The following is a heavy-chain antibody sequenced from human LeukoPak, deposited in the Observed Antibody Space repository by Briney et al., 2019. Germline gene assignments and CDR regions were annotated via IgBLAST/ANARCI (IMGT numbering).Heavy chain of an antibody. CDR3: ARGGYSSPRGWFDP. Sequence: ASVKVSCKAPGGTFSSYAISWVRQAPGQGLEWMGIINPSGGSTTYAQKFQGRVTMTRDKSTSTVYMELSSLRSEDTAAYYCARGGYSSPRGWFDPWGQGTLVTVSS. V-gene: IGHV1-46*01. J-gene: IGHJ5*02. D-gene: IGHD6-13*01. CDR2: INPSGGST. CDR1: GGTFSSYA.